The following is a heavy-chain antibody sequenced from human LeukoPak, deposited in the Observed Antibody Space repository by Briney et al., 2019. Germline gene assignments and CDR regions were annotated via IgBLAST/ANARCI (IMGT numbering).Heavy chain of an antibody. CDR2: ISYDGSNK. D-gene: IGHD5-24*01. Sequence: GGSLRLSCAASGFTYSSYAMHWVRQAPGKGLEWVAVISYDGSNKYYADSVKGRFTISRDNSKNTLYLQMNSLRAEDTAVYYCARDRGFYFDYWGQGTLVTVSS. CDR1: GFTYSSYA. CDR3: ARDRGFYFDY. J-gene: IGHJ4*02. V-gene: IGHV3-30*04.